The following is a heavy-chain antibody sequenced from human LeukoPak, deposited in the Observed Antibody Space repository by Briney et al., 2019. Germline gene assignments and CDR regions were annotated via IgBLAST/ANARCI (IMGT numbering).Heavy chain of an antibody. D-gene: IGHD6-19*01. J-gene: IGHJ4*02. CDR1: GFTFSSYA. CDR3: AKAGIAVAGPDEGYFDH. Sequence: PGGSLRLSCAASGFTFSSYAMSWVRQAPGKGLEWVSAISGSGGSTYYADSVKGRFTISRDNSKNTLYLQMNSLRAEDTAVYYCAKAGIAVAGPDEGYFDHWGQGTLVTVSS. CDR2: ISGSGGST. V-gene: IGHV3-23*01.